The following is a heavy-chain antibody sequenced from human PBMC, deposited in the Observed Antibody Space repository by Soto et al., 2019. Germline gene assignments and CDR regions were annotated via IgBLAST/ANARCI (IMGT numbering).Heavy chain of an antibody. D-gene: IGHD5-18*01. Sequence: GGSLRLSCAASGFTFSTCWMNWVRQAPVKGLEWVSYISSSSSTIYYADSVKGRFTISRDNAKNSLYLQMNILRDEDTAVYYCTRDMGYGVYWGQGTLVTVSS. CDR3: TRDMGYGVY. CDR1: GFTFSTCW. J-gene: IGHJ4*02. CDR2: ISSSSSTI. V-gene: IGHV3-48*02.